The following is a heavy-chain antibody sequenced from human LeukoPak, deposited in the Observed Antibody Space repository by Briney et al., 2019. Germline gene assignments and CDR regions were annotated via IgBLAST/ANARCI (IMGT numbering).Heavy chain of an antibody. V-gene: IGHV1-2*02. J-gene: IGHJ4*02. D-gene: IGHD3-16*01. CDR3: ARDVWNYFDY. Sequence: ASVKVSCKASGYTFTGYYMHWVRQAPGQGLEWMGWINPSSGGTNYAQKFQGRVTMTRDTSISTAYMELSRLTSDDTAAYYCARDVWNYFDYWGQGALVTVSS. CDR2: INPSSGGT. CDR1: GYTFTGYY.